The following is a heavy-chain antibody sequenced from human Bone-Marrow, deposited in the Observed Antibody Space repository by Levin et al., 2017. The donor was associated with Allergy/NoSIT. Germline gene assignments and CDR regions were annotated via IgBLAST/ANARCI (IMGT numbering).Heavy chain of an antibody. V-gene: IGHV3-49*03. CDR3: TRGYSSSWYAPFDY. J-gene: IGHJ4*02. CDR2: IRSKAYGGTT. CDR1: GFTFGDYA. Sequence: GESLKISCTASGFTFGDYAMSWFRQAPGKGLEWVGFIRSKAYGGTTEYAASVKGRFTISRDDSKSIAYLQMNSLKTEDTAVYYCTRGYSSSWYAPFDYWGQGTLVTVSS. D-gene: IGHD6-13*01.